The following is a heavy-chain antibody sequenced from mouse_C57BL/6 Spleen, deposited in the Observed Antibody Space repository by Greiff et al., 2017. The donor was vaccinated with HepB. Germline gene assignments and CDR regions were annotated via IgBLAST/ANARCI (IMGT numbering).Heavy chain of an antibody. D-gene: IGHD1-1*01. CDR2: IYPRSGNT. Sequence: QVQLQQPGAELARPGASVKLSCKASGYTFTSYGISWVKQRTGQGLEWIGEIYPRSGNTYYNEKFKGKATLTADKSSSTAYMELRSLTSEDSAVYFCARLDYFTTVVGDAMDYWGQGTSVTVSS. CDR1: GYTFTSYG. V-gene: IGHV1-81*01. J-gene: IGHJ4*01. CDR3: ARLDYFTTVVGDAMDY.